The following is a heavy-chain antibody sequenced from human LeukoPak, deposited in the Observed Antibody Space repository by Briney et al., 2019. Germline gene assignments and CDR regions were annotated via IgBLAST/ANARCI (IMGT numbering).Heavy chain of an antibody. CDR3: AKESYYDFWSGYYNFDY. CDR2: ISGSGGST. V-gene: IGHV3-23*01. CDR1: GFTFSSYA. J-gene: IGHJ4*02. D-gene: IGHD3-3*01. Sequence: GGSLRLSCAASGFTFSSYAMSWVHQAPGKGLEWVSAISGSGGSTYYADSVKGRFTISRDNSKNTLYLQMNSLRAEDTAVYYCAKESYYDFWSGYYNFDYWGQGTLVTVSS.